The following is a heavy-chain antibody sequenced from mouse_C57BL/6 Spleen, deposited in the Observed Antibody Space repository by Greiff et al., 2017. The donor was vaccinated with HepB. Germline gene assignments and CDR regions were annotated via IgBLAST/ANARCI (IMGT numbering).Heavy chain of an antibody. CDR2: FYPGSGSI. J-gene: IGHJ1*03. Sequence: VQLQQSGAELVKPGASVKLSCKASGYTFTEYTIHWVKQRSGQGLEWIGWFYPGSGSIKYNEKFKDKATLTADKSSSTAYMGRSRLTSEDSAVYFCARHEEELGHWYFDVWGTGTTVTVSS. CDR1: GYTFTEYT. CDR3: ARHEEELGHWYFDV. D-gene: IGHD4-1*01. V-gene: IGHV1-62-2*01.